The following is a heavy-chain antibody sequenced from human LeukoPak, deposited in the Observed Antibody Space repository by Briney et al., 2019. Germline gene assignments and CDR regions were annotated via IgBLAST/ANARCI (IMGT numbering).Heavy chain of an antibody. V-gene: IGHV3-7*01. J-gene: IGHJ4*02. Sequence: PGGSLRLSCAASEFTFPMYWMTWVRQAPGKGLEWVANIKQDGSEKYYVDSVKGRFTISRDNAKNSLYLQMDSLRAEDTAVYYCAREMDTYCGGDCYSHIDYWGQGTLVTVSS. D-gene: IGHD2-21*02. CDR1: EFTFPMYW. CDR2: IKQDGSEK. CDR3: AREMDTYCGGDCYSHIDY.